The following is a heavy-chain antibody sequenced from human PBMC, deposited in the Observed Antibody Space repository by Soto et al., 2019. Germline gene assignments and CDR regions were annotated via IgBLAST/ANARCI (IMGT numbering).Heavy chain of an antibody. Sequence: SEILSLTCTVSGGFIWGWIRQSPDKGLEWIGYIYNSGRYNYNPSLESRLTISIDTSKNQFSLRLASVTAADTAVYYCARTLPNRQLFDSWSQGTLVTVSS. CDR2: IYNSGRY. V-gene: IGHV4-59*01. D-gene: IGHD1-1*01. J-gene: IGHJ4*02. CDR1: GGFI. CDR3: ARTLPNRQLFDS.